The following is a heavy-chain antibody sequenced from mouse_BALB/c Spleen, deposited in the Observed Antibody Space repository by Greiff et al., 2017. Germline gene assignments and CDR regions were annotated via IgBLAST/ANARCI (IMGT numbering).Heavy chain of an antibody. J-gene: IGHJ4*01. Sequence: VQLQQSGPELVRPGVSVKISCKGSGYTFTDYAMHWVKQSHAKSLEWIGVISTYYGNTNYNQKFKGKATMTVDKSSSTAYMELARLTSEDSAIYYCARDGYYVIDYYATDYWGQGTSVTVSS. V-gene: IGHV1-67*01. CDR3: ARDGYYVIDYYATDY. CDR1: GYTFTDYA. CDR2: ISTYYGNT. D-gene: IGHD2-3*01.